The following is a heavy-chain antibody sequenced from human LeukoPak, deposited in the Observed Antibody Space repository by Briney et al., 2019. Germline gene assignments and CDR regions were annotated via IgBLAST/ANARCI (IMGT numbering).Heavy chain of an antibody. Sequence: GGSLRLSCATSGFAFSNYAMSWFRQAPGKGLEWVSGISGVNTYYADSVKGRFTIPRDNSKNVLYVQMNRLRVEDTAVYFCAKDVSTSPRCLLYSDSWGQGTLVTVSS. D-gene: IGHD2/OR15-2a*01. CDR2: ISGVNT. J-gene: IGHJ4*02. CDR3: AKDVSTSPRCLLYSDS. CDR1: GFAFSNYA. V-gene: IGHV3-23*01.